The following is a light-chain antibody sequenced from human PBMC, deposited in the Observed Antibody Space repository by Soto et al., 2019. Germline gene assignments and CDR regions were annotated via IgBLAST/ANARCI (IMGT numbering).Light chain of an antibody. CDR3: HQYGRPPLT. J-gene: IGKJ4*01. Sequence: EIVLPQSPGTLSLSPGESATLSCRASESISSTSLAWYQQKPGQAPRLLIYGTSSRATDIPGRFTGSGSGTDFALTIRRLGPEDFAVYYCHQYGRPPLTFGGGTKV. CDR1: ESISSTS. CDR2: GTS. V-gene: IGKV3-20*01.